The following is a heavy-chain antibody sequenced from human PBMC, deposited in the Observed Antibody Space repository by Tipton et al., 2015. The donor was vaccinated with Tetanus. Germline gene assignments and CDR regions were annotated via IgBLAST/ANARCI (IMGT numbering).Heavy chain of an antibody. CDR1: GFTFTNYG. Sequence: RSLRLSCAASGFTFTNYGIHWVRQAPGKGLEWVAVISNDGSVKYYADSVEGRFTISRDNSRNTLYLQMNSLRAEDTAVYYCARVAGPNSWFHLDHWGQGTPVSVSS. CDR3: ARVAGPNSWFHLDH. CDR2: ISNDGSVK. D-gene: IGHD6-13*01. J-gene: IGHJ4*02. V-gene: IGHV3-30*03.